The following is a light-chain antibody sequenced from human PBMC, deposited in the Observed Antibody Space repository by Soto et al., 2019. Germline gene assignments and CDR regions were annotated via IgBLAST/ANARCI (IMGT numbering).Light chain of an antibody. V-gene: IGLV2-14*01. Sequence: QSALTQPASVSGSPGQSITISCTGTSSDVGGYNYVSWYQQHPGKAPKLMIYEVSYRPSGVSNRFSGSKSGNTASLTISGLQSEDEADYYCSSYTSTTTLRVFGGGTQLTVL. CDR2: EVS. CDR3: SSYTSTTTLRV. CDR1: SSDVGGYNY. J-gene: IGLJ3*02.